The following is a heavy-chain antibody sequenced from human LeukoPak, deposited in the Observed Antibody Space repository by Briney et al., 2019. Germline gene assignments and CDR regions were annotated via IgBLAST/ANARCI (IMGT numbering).Heavy chain of an antibody. D-gene: IGHD5-24*01. V-gene: IGHV3-23*01. CDR1: GFTFSKYA. J-gene: IGHJ4*02. Sequence: GGSLTLSCAASGFTFSKYAMTWVRQAPAKGLEWSSAIYGSGANTYYAESVKGRFTISRDNSKNTVYLQMNSLRVEDTAVYYCAKDLGEMATHPGDYWGQGTLVTVSS. CDR3: AKDLGEMATHPGDY. CDR2: IYGSGANT.